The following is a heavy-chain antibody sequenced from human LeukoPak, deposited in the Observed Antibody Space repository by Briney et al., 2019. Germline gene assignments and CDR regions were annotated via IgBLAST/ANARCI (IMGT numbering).Heavy chain of an antibody. V-gene: IGHV1-46*03. CDR1: GYTFTSYY. CDR2: INPSGGST. D-gene: IGHD5-18*01. Sequence: ASVKVSCKASGYTFTSYYMHWVRQAPGQGLEWMGIINPSGGSTSYAQKFQGRVTMTRNTSISTAYMELSSLRSEDTAVYYCTRHSDTAMAPLPDYWGQGTLVAVSS. CDR3: TRHSDTAMAPLPDY. J-gene: IGHJ4*02.